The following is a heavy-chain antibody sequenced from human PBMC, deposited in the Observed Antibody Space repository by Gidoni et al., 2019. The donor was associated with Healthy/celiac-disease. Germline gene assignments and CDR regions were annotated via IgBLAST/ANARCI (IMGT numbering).Heavy chain of an antibody. CDR2: IYYSGST. D-gene: IGHD1-20*01. V-gene: IGHV4-59*01. J-gene: IGHJ4*02. Sequence: QVQLQESGPGLVKPSEPLSLPCTVSGGSISSYYWRWIRQPPGKGLEWIGYIYYSGSTNYNPSLKSRVTISVDTSKNQFSLNLSSVTAADTAVYYCARGPAIITGTTKENWGQGTLVTVSS. CDR3: ARGPAIITGTTKEN. CDR1: GGSISSYY.